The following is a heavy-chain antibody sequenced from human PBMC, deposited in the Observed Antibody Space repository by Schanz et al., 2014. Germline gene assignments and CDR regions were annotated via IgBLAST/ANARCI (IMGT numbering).Heavy chain of an antibody. CDR2: IRSKTYGGTT. CDR3: TRGLGTMIVAVFDH. V-gene: IGHV3-49*03. Sequence: DVQLVESGGGLAQPGGSLRLSCVASGFMFTKYAMNWFRQAPGKGLERVGLIRSKTYGGTTEYAASVIGRFTISRDDSRGIAYLQMDSLKTEDTAKYFCTRGLGTMIVAVFDHWAQGTQVIVSS. J-gene: IGHJ4*02. D-gene: IGHD3-22*01. CDR1: GFMFTKYA.